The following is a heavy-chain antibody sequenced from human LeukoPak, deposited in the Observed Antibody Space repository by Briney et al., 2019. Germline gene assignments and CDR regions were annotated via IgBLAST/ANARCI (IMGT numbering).Heavy chain of an antibody. Sequence: ASVKVSCKASGYTFTSYGISWVRQAPGQGLEWMGWISAYNGNTNYAQKLQGRVTMTTDTSTSTAYMELRSLRSDDTAVYYCARGPFRYDSSGYYYDLELDYWGQGTLVTVSS. V-gene: IGHV1-18*01. CDR3: ARGPFRYDSSGYYYDLELDY. D-gene: IGHD3-22*01. J-gene: IGHJ4*02. CDR1: GYTFTSYG. CDR2: ISAYNGNT.